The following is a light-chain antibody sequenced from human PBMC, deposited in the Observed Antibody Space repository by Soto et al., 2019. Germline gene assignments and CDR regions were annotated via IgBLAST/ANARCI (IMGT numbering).Light chain of an antibody. CDR1: SSGVGDYNY. CDR3: CSYAGTYTVV. CDR2: EVS. V-gene: IGLV2-11*01. J-gene: IGLJ2*01. Sequence: QSVLTQPRSVSGSPGQSVTISCTGTSSGVGDYNYVSWYQQHPGKAPKFIIYEVSKRPSGVPDRFSGYKSGNTAALTISGLQAEDEADYYCCSYAGTYTVVFGGGTQLNVL.